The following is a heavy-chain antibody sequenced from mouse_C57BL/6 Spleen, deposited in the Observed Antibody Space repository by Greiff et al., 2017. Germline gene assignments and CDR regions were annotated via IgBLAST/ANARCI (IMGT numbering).Heavy chain of an antibody. Sequence: QVQLKESGPELVKPGASVKISCKASGYAFSSSWMNWVKQWPGKGLEWIGRIYPGDGDTNYNGKFKGKATLTADKSSSTAYMQLSSLTSEDSAVYFCARSGSNYGVYYFDYWGQGTTLTVSS. CDR2: IYPGDGDT. J-gene: IGHJ2*01. CDR1: GYAFSSSW. V-gene: IGHV1-82*01. CDR3: ARSGSNYGVYYFDY. D-gene: IGHD2-5*01.